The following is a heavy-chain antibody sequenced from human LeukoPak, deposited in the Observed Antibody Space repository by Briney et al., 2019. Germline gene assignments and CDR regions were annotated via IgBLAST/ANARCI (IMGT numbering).Heavy chain of an antibody. CDR1: GXTFSSYW. V-gene: IGHV3-7*05. CDR2: IKQDGSEK. D-gene: IGHD6-13*01. CDR3: ARSKYSSSWSDYYYYGMDV. Sequence: GGSLRLSCAASGXTFSSYWMSWVRQAPGKGLEWVANIKQDGSEKYYVDSVKGRFTISRDNAKNSLYLQMNSLRAEDTAVYYCARSKYSSSWSDYYYYGMDVWGQGTTVTVSS. J-gene: IGHJ6*02.